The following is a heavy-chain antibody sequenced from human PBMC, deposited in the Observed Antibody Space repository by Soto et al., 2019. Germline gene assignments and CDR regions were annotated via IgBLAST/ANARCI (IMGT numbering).Heavy chain of an antibody. CDR3: GRYFGSDLSAPGAFFDY. V-gene: IGHV1-18*01. CDR1: GYNFTSYG. D-gene: IGHD2-21*02. J-gene: IGHJ4*02. CDR2: ISDYNGNT. Sequence: ASVKVSCKASGYNFTSYGINWVRQAPGEGLEWMGWISDYNGNTNYAQNLQGRVTMTTDTSTYTAYMELRSLESDEKAVDYCGRYFGSDLSAPGAFFDYWGQGTLVTVSS.